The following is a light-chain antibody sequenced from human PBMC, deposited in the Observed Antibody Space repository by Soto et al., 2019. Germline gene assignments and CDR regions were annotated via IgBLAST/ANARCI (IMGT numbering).Light chain of an antibody. CDR1: QTISSW. CDR3: QNYNSYSEE. CDR2: KAS. Sequence: DIQMTHSPSTLSRSVLYRVTITFRASQTISSWLAWYQQKPGKAPKLLIYKASTLKSGVPSRFSGSGSGTEFTLTISSLQPDDFATYYCQNYNSYSEEFGQGTKVDIK. V-gene: IGKV1-5*03. J-gene: IGKJ1*01.